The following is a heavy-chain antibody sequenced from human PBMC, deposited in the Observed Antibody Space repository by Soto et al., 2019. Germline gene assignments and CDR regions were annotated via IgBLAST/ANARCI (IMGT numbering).Heavy chain of an antibody. CDR2: INSDGSNR. V-gene: IGHV3-74*01. Sequence: LRLSCEASGFTFKNYWMHWVRQAPGKGLVWVSRINSDGSNRRYADSVKGRFTISRDNAKNSLYLQMNSLRAEDTAVYYCARPFPQDDAFDIWGQGTMVTVSS. CDR3: ARPFPQDDAFDI. CDR1: GFTFKNYW. J-gene: IGHJ3*02.